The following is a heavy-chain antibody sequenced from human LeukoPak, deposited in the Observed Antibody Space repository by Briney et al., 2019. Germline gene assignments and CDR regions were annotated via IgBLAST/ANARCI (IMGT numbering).Heavy chain of an antibody. CDR1: GYTFTSNY. Sequence: GASVKVSCKSFGYTFTSNYVHWVRQAPGQGPEWMGVISPSGASTTYAQTFQGRVTLTRDMSTSTDYLELSSLRSEDTAVYYCARDNSVRDEAWWFSPWGQGTLVTVSS. CDR2: ISPSGAST. D-gene: IGHD5-24*01. CDR3: ARDNSVRDEAWWFSP. V-gene: IGHV1-46*01. J-gene: IGHJ5*02.